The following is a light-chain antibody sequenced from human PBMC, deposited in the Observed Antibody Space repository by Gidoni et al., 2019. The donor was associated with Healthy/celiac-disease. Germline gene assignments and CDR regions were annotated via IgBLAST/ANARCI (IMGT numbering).Light chain of an antibody. CDR1: QSVSSY. CDR3: QQRSNWPKCT. Sequence: EIVLTQSPATLSLSPGDRATLSCRASQSVSSYLAWYQQNPGQALRLLIYDAANRATGIPARFSGSGSGTDFTLPICSLEPEDFAVYYCQQRSNWPKCTFGQWTKVEIK. V-gene: IGKV3-11*01. J-gene: IGKJ1*01. CDR2: DAA.